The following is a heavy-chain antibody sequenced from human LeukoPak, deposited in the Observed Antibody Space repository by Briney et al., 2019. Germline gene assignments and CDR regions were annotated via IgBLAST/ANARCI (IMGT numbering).Heavy chain of an antibody. CDR2: ISSSI. Sequence: GGSLRLSCAASGFAFNSYSMTWVRQAPGKGLEWVSSISSSIYYADSVKGRFTISRDNAKNALYLQMNSLRAEDTAVHYCARDASAWSRDYWGLGTLVTVSS. CDR3: ARDASAWSRDY. V-gene: IGHV3-21*01. J-gene: IGHJ4*02. CDR1: GFAFNSYS. D-gene: IGHD3-16*01.